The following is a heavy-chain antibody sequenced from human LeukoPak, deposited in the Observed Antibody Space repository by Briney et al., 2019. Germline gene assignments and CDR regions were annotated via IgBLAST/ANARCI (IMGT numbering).Heavy chain of an antibody. D-gene: IGHD5-18*01. V-gene: IGHV4-39*07. CDR1: GGSISSSSYC. J-gene: IGHJ4*02. CDR2: IYYSGST. CDR3: ARGPGGTWIQLWWFDY. Sequence: PSETLSLTCTVSGGSISSSSYCWGWIRQPPGKGLEWIGSIYYSGSTYYNPSLKSRVTISVDTSKNQFSLKLSSVTAADTAAYYCARGPGGTWIQLWWFDYWGQGTLVTVSS.